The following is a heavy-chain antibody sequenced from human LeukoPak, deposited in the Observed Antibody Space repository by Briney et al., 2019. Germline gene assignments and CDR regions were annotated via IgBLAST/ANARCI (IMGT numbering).Heavy chain of an antibody. CDR1: GYTFTSYY. D-gene: IGHD2-2*01. CDR3: ARDQSPYCSSTSCSTGYYYYGMDV. V-gene: IGHV1-46*01. Sequence: ASVKVSCKASGYTFTSYYMHWVRQAPGQGLEWMGIINPSGGSTSYAQKFQGRVTMTRDTSTSTVYMELSSLRSEDTAVYYCARDQSPYCSSTSCSTGYYYYGMDVWGQGTTVIVSS. J-gene: IGHJ6*02. CDR2: INPSGGST.